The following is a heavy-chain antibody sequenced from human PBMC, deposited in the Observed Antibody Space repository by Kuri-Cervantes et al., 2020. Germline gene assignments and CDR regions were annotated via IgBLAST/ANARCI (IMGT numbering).Heavy chain of an antibody. J-gene: IGHJ4*02. CDR3: ARGLMRKDITMVRGVIAY. CDR2: IIPIFGTA. Sequence: SVKVSCKASGGTFSSYAISWVRQAPGQGLEWMGGIIPIFGTANYAQKFQGRVTMTRNTSISTAYMELSSLRSEDTAVYYCARGLMRKDITMVRGVIAYWGQGTLVTVSS. CDR1: GGTFSSYA. V-gene: IGHV1-69*05. D-gene: IGHD3-10*01.